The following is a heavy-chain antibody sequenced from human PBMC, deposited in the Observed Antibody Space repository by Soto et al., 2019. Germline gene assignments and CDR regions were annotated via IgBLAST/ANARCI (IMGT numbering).Heavy chain of an antibody. D-gene: IGHD5-18*01. CDR2: IIPIFGTA. V-gene: IGHV1-69*13. CDR3: ARERGYSYGYATGYYYGMDV. J-gene: IGHJ6*02. CDR1: GGTFISYA. Sequence: XSGKVSFKASGGTFISYAISWVRQAPGQGLEWMGGIIPIFGTANYAQKFQGRVTITADESTSTAYMELSSLRSEDTAVYYCARERGYSYGYATGYYYGMDVWGQGTTVPVSS.